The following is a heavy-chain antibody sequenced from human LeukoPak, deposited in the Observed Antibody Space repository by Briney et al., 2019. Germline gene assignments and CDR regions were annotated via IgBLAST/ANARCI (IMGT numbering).Heavy chain of an antibody. CDR1: GFTVSSNY. V-gene: IGHV3-66*02. Sequence: GGSLRLSCAASGFTVSSNYMSWVRQAPGKGLEWVSVIYSGGSTYYADSVKGRFTISRDNSKNTLFLQMNSLRTEDTAVYYCAKAAKLPSITMLRGVRVYSYMDVWGKGTAVTISS. D-gene: IGHD3-10*01. CDR2: IYSGGST. J-gene: IGHJ6*03. CDR3: AKAAKLPSITMLRGVRVYSYMDV.